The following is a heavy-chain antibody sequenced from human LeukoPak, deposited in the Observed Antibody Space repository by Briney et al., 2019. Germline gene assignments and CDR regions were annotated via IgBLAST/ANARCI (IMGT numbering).Heavy chain of an antibody. D-gene: IGHD2-2*01. J-gene: IGHJ4*02. CDR2: ISSSSSTI. Sequence: PGGSLRLSCAASGFTFSSYSMNWVRQAPGKGLEWVSYISSSSSTIYYADSVKGRFTISRDNAKNSLYLQMNSLRAEDTAVYYCAKSLLYRPAAFDYWGQGTLVTVSS. CDR1: GFTFSSYS. CDR3: AKSLLYRPAAFDY. V-gene: IGHV3-48*04.